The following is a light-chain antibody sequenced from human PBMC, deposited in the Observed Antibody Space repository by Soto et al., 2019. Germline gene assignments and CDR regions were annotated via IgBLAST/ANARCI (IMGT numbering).Light chain of an antibody. CDR1: QSISSY. CDR2: DAS. V-gene: IGKV1-39*01. Sequence: DIQMTQAPSSLSASVGDRVTITCRASQSISSYLNWYQQRPGKAPRLLIYDASTLQSGVPSRFSGSGYGTDFSLTITSLQPEDFATYFCQQNDISPRTFGQATKVDIK. J-gene: IGKJ1*01. CDR3: QQNDISPRT.